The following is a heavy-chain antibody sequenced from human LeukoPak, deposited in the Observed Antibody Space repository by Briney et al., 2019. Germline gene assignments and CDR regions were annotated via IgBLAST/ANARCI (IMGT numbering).Heavy chain of an antibody. D-gene: IGHD1-26*01. CDR1: GFTFSGSA. Sequence: GSLRLSCAASGFTFSGSAMHWVRQAPGRGLEWVTIISYDGSNYYYADSVKGRFTISRDNSKNTLYLQMNSLRAEDTAVYYCAKHPGDFTGIVDYYYMDVWGKGTTVTVSS. CDR2: ISYDGSNY. J-gene: IGHJ6*03. V-gene: IGHV3-30*18. CDR3: AKHPGDFTGIVDYYYMDV.